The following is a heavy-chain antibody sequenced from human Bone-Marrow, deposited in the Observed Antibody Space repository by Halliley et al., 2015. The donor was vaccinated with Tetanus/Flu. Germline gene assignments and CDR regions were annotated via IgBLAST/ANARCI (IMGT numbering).Heavy chain of an antibody. CDR3: ARTSYSVYFFDY. V-gene: IGHV3-53*01. CDR1: GFTVSSSY. J-gene: IGHJ4*02. CDR2: IYSGGST. Sequence: MQLVQSGGGLIQPGGSLRLSCAASGFTVSSSYMSWVRQAPGKGLEWVSVIYSGGSTYYTASVKGRFTISRDNSKKTLYLQMDSRRAEDTAVYYCARTSYSVYFFDYWGQGTLVTVSS. D-gene: IGHD2-21*01.